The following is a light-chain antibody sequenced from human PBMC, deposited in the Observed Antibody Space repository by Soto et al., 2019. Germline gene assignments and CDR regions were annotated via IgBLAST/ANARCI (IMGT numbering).Light chain of an antibody. J-gene: IGKJ1*01. CDR1: QSVSSK. CDR3: QLYKYWPPWT. CDR2: SAS. V-gene: IGKV3-15*01. Sequence: EIVMTQSPATLSVSPGETATLSCRASQSVSSKLAWYQQKPGQGPRLLVYSASTRATGIPARFSGSGSGTEFTLTISGLQSEDFAVYYRQLYKYWPPWTFGQGTKV.